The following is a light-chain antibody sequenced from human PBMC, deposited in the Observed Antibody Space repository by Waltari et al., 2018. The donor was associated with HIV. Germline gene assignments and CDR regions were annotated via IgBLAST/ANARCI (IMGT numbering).Light chain of an antibody. J-gene: IGLJ2*01. CDR2: EVT. CDR3: SSFAGSNKL. CDR1: HSAIQAYNF. Sequence: QSALTQPPSASGSPGPSVNMSCTGAHSAIQAYNFISWYQQYSGKAPKLIIFEVTKRPSGVPDRFSGSRSGNTASLIVSGLQAEDEAVYFCSSFAGSNKLFGGGTKLTVL. V-gene: IGLV2-8*01.